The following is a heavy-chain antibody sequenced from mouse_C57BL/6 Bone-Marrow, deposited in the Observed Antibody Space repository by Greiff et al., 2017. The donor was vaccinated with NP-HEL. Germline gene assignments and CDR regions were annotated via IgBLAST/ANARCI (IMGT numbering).Heavy chain of an antibody. D-gene: IGHD4-1*01. J-gene: IGHJ4*01. CDR2: IRSKSNNYAT. CDR3: VRFTGSYAMDY. Sequence: EVQLVESGGGLVQPKGSLKLSCAASGFSFNTYAMNWVRQAPGKGLEWVARIRSKSNNYATYYADSVKDRFTISRDDSESMLYLRMNNLKTEDTAMYYCVRFTGSYAMDYWGQGTSVTVSS. CDR1: GFSFNTYA. V-gene: IGHV10-1*01.